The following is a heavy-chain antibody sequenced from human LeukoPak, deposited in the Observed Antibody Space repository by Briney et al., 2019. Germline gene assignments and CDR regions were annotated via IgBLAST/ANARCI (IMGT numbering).Heavy chain of an antibody. CDR3: AKTPTALVRGRYYFDN. CDR2: INHSGST. D-gene: IGHD6-6*01. J-gene: IGHJ4*02. V-gene: IGHV4-34*01. CDR1: GGSFSGYY. Sequence: SETLSLTCAVYGGSFSGYYWSWIRQPPGKGLEWIGEINHSGSTDYNPSLKSRVTISVDTSKNQFSLKLSSVTAADTAVYYCAKTPTALVRGRYYFDNWGQGTLVTVSS.